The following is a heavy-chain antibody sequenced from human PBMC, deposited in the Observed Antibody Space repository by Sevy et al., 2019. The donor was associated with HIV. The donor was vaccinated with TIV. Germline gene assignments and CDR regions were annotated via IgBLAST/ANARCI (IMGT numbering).Heavy chain of an antibody. CDR2: INSDGSST. CDR1: GFTFSSYW. Sequence: GGSLRLSCAASGFTFSSYWMHWVRQAPGKGLVWVSRINSDGSSTSYADSVKGRFTISRDNAKNTLYLQMISLRAEDTAGYYCARIGVRVPPKYGDYLDAHYYYYMDVWGKGTTVTVSS. D-gene: IGHD4-17*01. J-gene: IGHJ6*03. CDR3: ARIGVRVPPKYGDYLDAHYYYYMDV. V-gene: IGHV3-74*01.